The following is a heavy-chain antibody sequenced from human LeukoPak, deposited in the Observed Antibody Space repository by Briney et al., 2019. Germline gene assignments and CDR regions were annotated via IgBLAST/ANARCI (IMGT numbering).Heavy chain of an antibody. CDR2: IYYSGST. J-gene: IGHJ6*04. V-gene: IGHV4-59*01. Sequence: SETLSLTCTVSGGSISSYYWSWIRQPPGKGLEWIGYIYYSGSTNYNPSLKSRVTISVDTSKNQFSLKLSSVTAADTAVYYCSGQASYYYGMDVWGKGTTVTVSS. CDR1: GGSISSYY. CDR3: SGQASYYYGMDV.